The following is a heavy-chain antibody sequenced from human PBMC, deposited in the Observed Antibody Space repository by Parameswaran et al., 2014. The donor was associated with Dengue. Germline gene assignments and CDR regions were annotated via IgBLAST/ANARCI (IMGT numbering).Heavy chain of an antibody. CDR1: GYTFTGYY. CDR2: INPNSGGT. Sequence: PGASVKVSCKASGYTFTGYYMHWVRQAPGQGLEWMGWINPNSGGTNYAQKFQGRVTMTRDTSISTAYMELSRLRSDDTAVYYCARDLRYCSSTSCYILDAFDIWGQGTMVTVSS. J-gene: IGHJ3*02. V-gene: IGHV1-2*02. CDR3: ARDLRYCSSTSCYILDAFDI. D-gene: IGHD2-2*02.